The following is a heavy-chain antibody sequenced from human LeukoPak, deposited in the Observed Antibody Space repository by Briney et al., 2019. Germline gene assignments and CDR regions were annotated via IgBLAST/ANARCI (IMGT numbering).Heavy chain of an antibody. CDR1: GFTFSSYS. D-gene: IGHD5-12*01. V-gene: IGHV3-21*01. J-gene: IGHJ3*02. CDR2: ISSSSSSYI. CDR3: ARDGIVATQPDAFDI. Sequence: GGSLRLSCAASGFTFSSYSMNWVRQAPGKGLEWVSSISSSSSSYIYYADSVKGRFTISRDNAKNSLYLQMNSLRAEDTAVYYCARDGIVATQPDAFDIWGQGTMVTVSS.